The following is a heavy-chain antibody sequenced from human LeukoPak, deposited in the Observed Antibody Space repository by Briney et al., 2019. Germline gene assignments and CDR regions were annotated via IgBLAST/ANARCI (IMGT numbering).Heavy chain of an antibody. V-gene: IGHV4-4*02. CDR3: ARMFPAAYPDYYYYMDV. Sequence: SETLSLTCTVSGGSISSRNWWSWVRQPPGKGLEWIGEIYDCGSTNYNPSLKSRVTISIDKSKNHFSLKLSSATAADTAVYYCARMFPAAYPDYYYYMDVWGKGTTVTVSS. CDR2: IYDCGST. J-gene: IGHJ6*03. CDR1: GGSISSRNW. D-gene: IGHD2-2*01.